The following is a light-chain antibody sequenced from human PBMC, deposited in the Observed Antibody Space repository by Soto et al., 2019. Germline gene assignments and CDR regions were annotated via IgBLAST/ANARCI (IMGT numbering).Light chain of an antibody. V-gene: IGKV3-15*01. CDR1: QSVRTK. Sequence: EIVMTQSPATPSVSPGEGATLSCRASQSVRTKLAWYQQKAGQAPRLLIYGASTRATGVSDRFSGSGSGTEYTLTISSLQSEDFAVYYCQQYDTWPSITFGQGTRLEIK. CDR2: GAS. J-gene: IGKJ5*01. CDR3: QQYDTWPSIT.